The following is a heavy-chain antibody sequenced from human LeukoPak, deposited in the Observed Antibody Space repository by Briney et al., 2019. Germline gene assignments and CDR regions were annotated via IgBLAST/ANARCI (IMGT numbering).Heavy chain of an antibody. D-gene: IGHD1-26*01. J-gene: IGHJ4*02. Sequence: GGSLRLSCAASGFTFSSYGMHWVRQAPGKGLEWVAVISYDGSNKYYADSVKGRFTISRDNFKNTLYLQMNSLRAEDTAVYYCAKVVVGATQDYWGQGTLVTVSS. CDR2: ISYDGSNK. CDR1: GFTFSSYG. CDR3: AKVVVGATQDY. V-gene: IGHV3-30*18.